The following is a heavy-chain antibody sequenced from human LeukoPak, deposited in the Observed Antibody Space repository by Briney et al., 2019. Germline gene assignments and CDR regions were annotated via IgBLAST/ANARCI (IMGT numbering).Heavy chain of an antibody. J-gene: IGHJ4*02. CDR3: AKGGYYDNIDY. D-gene: IGHD3-22*01. Sequence: GGSLRLSCGASGLTFSSYSMNWVRQAPGKGLEWVSYISSSSSTIYYADSVKGRFTISRDNGKNTLYLQMNSLRAEDTAVYYCAKGGYYDNIDYWGQGTLVTVS. V-gene: IGHV3-48*01. CDR1: GLTFSSYS. CDR2: ISSSSSTI.